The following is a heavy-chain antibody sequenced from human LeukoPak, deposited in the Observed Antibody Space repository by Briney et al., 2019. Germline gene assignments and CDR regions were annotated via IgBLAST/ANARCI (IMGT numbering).Heavy chain of an antibody. V-gene: IGHV4-39*07. CDR1: GGSISSRNYY. Sequence: SETLSLTCSVSGGSISSRNYYWGWIRQPPGKKLEWIGSIYYSGGTYYNPSLKSRVTISVDTSKNQFSLKLSSVTAADTVVYYCATDNSYGSGSYYTRGQGTLVTVSS. J-gene: IGHJ4*02. CDR3: ATDNSYGSGSYYT. CDR2: IYYSGGT. D-gene: IGHD3-10*01.